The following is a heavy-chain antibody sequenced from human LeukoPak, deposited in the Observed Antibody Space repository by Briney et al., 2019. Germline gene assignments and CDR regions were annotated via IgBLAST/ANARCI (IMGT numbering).Heavy chain of an antibody. CDR2: INHSGST. CDR3: ARGTYYDFWSGQPYYYYGMDV. Sequence: SETLSLTCAVYGGSFSGYYWSWIRQPPGKGLEWIGEINHSGSTNYNPSLKSRVTMSVDTSKNQFSLKLSSVTAADTAVYYCARGTYYDFWSGQPYYYYGMDVWGQGTTVTVSS. V-gene: IGHV4-34*01. D-gene: IGHD3-3*01. J-gene: IGHJ6*02. CDR1: GGSFSGYY.